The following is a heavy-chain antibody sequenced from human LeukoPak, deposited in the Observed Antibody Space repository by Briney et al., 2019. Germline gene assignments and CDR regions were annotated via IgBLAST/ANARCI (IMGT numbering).Heavy chain of an antibody. D-gene: IGHD3-22*01. CDR3: ARDTDSGYSSLDP. CDR2: ISAYNGNT. CDR1: GYTFTSYG. Sequence: GASLKVSCTASGYTFTSYGISWVRQAPGQGLEWMGWISAYNGNTNYAQKLQGRVTMTTDTSTSTAYMELRSLRSDDPAVYYCARDTDSGYSSLDPWGQGTLVTVSS. J-gene: IGHJ5*02. V-gene: IGHV1-18*01.